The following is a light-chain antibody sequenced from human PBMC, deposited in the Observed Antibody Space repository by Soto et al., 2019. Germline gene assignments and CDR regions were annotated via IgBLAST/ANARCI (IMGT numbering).Light chain of an antibody. CDR1: SSDVGGYNY. V-gene: IGLV2-14*01. J-gene: IGLJ1*01. CDR3: SSYTSSSTLV. CDR2: DVS. Sequence: QSALTQPASLSGSPGQSITISCTVTSSDVGGYNYVSWYQQHPGKAPKLMIYDVSNRPSGVSNRFSGSKSGNTASLTISGLQAEVLADDYCSSYTSSSTLVFGTGTNFTVL.